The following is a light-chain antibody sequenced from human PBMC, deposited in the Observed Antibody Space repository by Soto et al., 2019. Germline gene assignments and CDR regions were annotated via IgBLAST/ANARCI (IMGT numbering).Light chain of an antibody. CDR1: QSVSNN. J-gene: IGKJ5*01. V-gene: IGKV3-11*01. CDR3: QQRSNWLT. CDR2: GAS. Sequence: EIVMTQSPATLSVSPGESATLSCRASQSVSNNLTWYQQRPGQPPRLLIYGASNRATGIPARFSGSGSGTDFTLTISSLEPEDFAVYYCQQRSNWLTFGQGTRLEIK.